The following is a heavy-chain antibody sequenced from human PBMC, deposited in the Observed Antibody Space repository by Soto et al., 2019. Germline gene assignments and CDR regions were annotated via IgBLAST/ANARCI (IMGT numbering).Heavy chain of an antibody. V-gene: IGHV4-39*01. CDR3: ATSVGATYGDYGGGFNN. J-gene: IGHJ4*02. CDR1: GGSISSSSYY. CDR2: IYYSGST. D-gene: IGHD4-17*01. Sequence: QLQLQESGPGLVKPSETLSLTCTVSGGSISSSSYYWGWVRQPPGKGLEWMGSIYYSGSTYYNPSLKSLVTISVDTSKNQFSLKMSSVTAADTAVYYCATSVGATYGDYGGGFNNWGQGTLGTVSS.